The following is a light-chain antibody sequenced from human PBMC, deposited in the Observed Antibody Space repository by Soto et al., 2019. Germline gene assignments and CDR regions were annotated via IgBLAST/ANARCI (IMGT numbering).Light chain of an antibody. Sequence: EIVLIQSPATLSLSPGERATLSCRASQSVNIYLAWFQHKPGQAPRLLIYDASNRATGIPARFSGNGSGTDFTLTINSLEPEDFAVYYCQQRTSWPLTFGGGTKVEIK. J-gene: IGKJ4*01. V-gene: IGKV3-11*01. CDR1: QSVNIY. CDR3: QQRTSWPLT. CDR2: DAS.